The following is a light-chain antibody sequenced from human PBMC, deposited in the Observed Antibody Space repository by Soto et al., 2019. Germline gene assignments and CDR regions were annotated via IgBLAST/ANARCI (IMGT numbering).Light chain of an antibody. J-gene: IGKJ1*01. CDR2: DAS. CDR3: EQYSNWPPWT. CDR1: QSVSSK. V-gene: IGKV3-15*01. Sequence: EIVMTQSPATLSVSPGERATLSCRASQSVSSKLAWYQQKPGQAPRLLIYDASTRATGIPARFSGSGSGTEFTLTISSLQSEDSAGYYCEQYSNWPPWTFGQGTKVEIK.